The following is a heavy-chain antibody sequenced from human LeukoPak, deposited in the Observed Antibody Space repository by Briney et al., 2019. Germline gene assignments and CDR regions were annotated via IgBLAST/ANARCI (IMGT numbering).Heavy chain of an antibody. Sequence: ASVKASCKVSGYTLTELSMHWVRQAPGKGLEWMGGFDPEDGETIYAQKFQGRVTMTEDTSTDTAYMELSSLRSEDTAVYYCALGYSSGWYRGRWFDYWGQGTLVTVSS. D-gene: IGHD6-19*01. CDR1: GYTLTELS. V-gene: IGHV1-24*01. CDR2: FDPEDGET. CDR3: ALGYSSGWYRGRWFDY. J-gene: IGHJ4*02.